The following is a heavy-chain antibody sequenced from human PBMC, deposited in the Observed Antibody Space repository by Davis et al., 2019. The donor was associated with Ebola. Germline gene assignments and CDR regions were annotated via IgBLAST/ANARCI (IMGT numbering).Heavy chain of an antibody. CDR2: IYPGDSDT. D-gene: IGHD5-18*01. CDR1: VYSFISYW. V-gene: IGHV5-51*01. Sequence: GESLKISCKGSVYSFISYWIGWVRQMPGKGLEWMGIIYPGDSDTRYSPSFQGQVTISADKSINTAYLQWSSLKASDTAMYYCARRVNSYGYLVDYWGQGTLVTVSS. J-gene: IGHJ4*02. CDR3: ARRVNSYGYLVDY.